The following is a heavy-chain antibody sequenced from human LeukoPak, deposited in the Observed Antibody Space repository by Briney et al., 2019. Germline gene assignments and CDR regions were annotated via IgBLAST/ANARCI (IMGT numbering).Heavy chain of an antibody. V-gene: IGHV3-48*03. CDR1: GFTFSSYE. CDR3: ARNVYNLDY. D-gene: IGHD1-1*01. J-gene: IGHJ4*02. Sequence: GGSLRLSCAASGFTFSSYEMNWVRQAPGKGLEWVSYISSSGGTIYYADSVQGRFTISRDNAQNSLYLQMSSLRAEDTAVYYCARNVYNLDYWGQGTLVTVSS. CDR2: ISSSGGTI.